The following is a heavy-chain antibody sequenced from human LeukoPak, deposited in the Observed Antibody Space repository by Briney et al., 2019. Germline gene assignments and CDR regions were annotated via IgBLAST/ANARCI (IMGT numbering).Heavy chain of an antibody. CDR2: INSDGSST. CDR1: GFTFSSYW. V-gene: IGHV3-74*01. D-gene: IGHD3-10*01. CDR3: ARASFSFGGDVEFDY. Sequence: GGSLRLSCAASGFTFSSYWMHWVRQAPGKGLVWVSRINSDGSSTSYADSVKGRFTISRDNAKNTLYLQMNSLRAEDTAVYYCARASFSFGGDVEFDYWGQGTLVTVSS. J-gene: IGHJ4*02.